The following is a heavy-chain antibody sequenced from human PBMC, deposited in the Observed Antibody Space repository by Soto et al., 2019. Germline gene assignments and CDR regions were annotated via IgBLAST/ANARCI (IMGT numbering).Heavy chain of an antibody. CDR2: IWMDGKNK. CDR3: ARDKGADAPIDM. Sequence: SLRLSCAASGFTFSSYGMHWVRQAPGKGLEWVAVIWMDGKNKYYADSVKGRFTISRDNSKSTLDLQMNSLRVEDTAVYYCARDKGADAPIDMWGQGTMVTVSS. V-gene: IGHV3-33*01. CDR1: GFTFSSYG. J-gene: IGHJ3*02.